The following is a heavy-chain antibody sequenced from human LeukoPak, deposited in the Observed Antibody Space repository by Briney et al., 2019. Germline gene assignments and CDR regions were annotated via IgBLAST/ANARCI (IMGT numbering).Heavy chain of an antibody. CDR3: AREVLYSKGSDAFDI. J-gene: IGHJ3*02. CDR1: GGSISTYI. V-gene: IGHV4-4*07. CDR2: ISDSGST. Sequence: PSETLSLTCTVSGGSISTYIWSWIRQTAGKGLEWIGRISDSGSTRYNPSLKSRLTMSVDTSKNQFSLKLDSVTAADTAVYYCAREVLYSKGSDAFDIWGQGTMVTVSS. D-gene: IGHD1-26*01.